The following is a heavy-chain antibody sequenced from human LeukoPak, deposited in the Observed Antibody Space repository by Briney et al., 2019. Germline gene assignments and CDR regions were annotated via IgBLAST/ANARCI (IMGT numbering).Heavy chain of an antibody. Sequence: ASVKVSCKASGYTFTSYGISWVRQAPGQGLEWMGWISAYNGNTNYAQKLQGRVTMTTDTSTSTDYMELSRLRSDDTAVYYCARVDYDSSGYYHAFDIWGQGTMVTVSS. D-gene: IGHD3-22*01. V-gene: IGHV1-18*01. CDR1: GYTFTSYG. J-gene: IGHJ3*02. CDR3: ARVDYDSSGYYHAFDI. CDR2: ISAYNGNT.